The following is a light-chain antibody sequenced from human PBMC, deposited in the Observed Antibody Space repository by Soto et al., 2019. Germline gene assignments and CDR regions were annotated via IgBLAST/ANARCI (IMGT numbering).Light chain of an antibody. V-gene: IGLV1-44*01. J-gene: IGLJ2*01. Sequence: QLVLTQPPSASGTPGQRVTIYCSGSSPNIGGNTVKWYQQVPGTAPKLLIHGDTLRPSGVPDRFSGSKSGTSASLAISGLQSEDEAEYYCATWDDSLNGVVFGGGTKLTVL. CDR1: SPNIGGNT. CDR3: ATWDDSLNGVV. CDR2: GDT.